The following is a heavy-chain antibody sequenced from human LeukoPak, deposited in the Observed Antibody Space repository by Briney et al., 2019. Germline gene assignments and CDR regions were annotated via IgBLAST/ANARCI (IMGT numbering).Heavy chain of an antibody. CDR1: GGSISSGDYY. CDR2: IYYSGST. V-gene: IGHV4-30-4*01. Sequence: PSETLSLTCTVSGGSISSGDYYWGWVRQPPGKGLEWIGYIYYSGSTYYNPSLKSRVTISVDTSKNQFSLKLSSVTAADTAVYYCARAVVVVAATFVDAFDIWGQRTMVTVSS. J-gene: IGHJ3*02. CDR3: ARAVVVVAATFVDAFDI. D-gene: IGHD2-15*01.